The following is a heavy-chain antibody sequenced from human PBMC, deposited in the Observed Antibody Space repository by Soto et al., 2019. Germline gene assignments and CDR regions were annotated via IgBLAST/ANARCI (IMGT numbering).Heavy chain of an antibody. D-gene: IGHD3-22*01. J-gene: IGHJ4*02. CDR2: ISDSGGTT. CDR3: AKGATMIMVAPLGY. Sequence: EEQLLESGGGLVQPGGSLRLSCAASGFTFSGSAMSWVRQAPGKGLEWVSAISDSGGTTYYANSVKGRFTISRDNSKNTLFLQMNSLRAEDTAVYYCAKGATMIMVAPLGYWGQGTLLTVSS. V-gene: IGHV3-23*01. CDR1: GFTFSGSA.